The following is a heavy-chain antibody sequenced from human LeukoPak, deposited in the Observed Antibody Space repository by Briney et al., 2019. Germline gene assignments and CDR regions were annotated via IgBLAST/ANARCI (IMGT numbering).Heavy chain of an antibody. J-gene: IGHJ6*03. Sequence: GGSLRLSCAASGFTFSSYEMNWVRQAPGKGLEWVSSISSSSSYIYYADSVKGRFTISRDNAKNSLYLQMNSLRAEDTALYYCAKDAKTTVTDYYYYYMDVWGKGTTVTVSS. CDR2: ISSSSSYI. CDR1: GFTFSSYE. D-gene: IGHD4-17*01. CDR3: AKDAKTTVTDYYYYYMDV. V-gene: IGHV3-21*04.